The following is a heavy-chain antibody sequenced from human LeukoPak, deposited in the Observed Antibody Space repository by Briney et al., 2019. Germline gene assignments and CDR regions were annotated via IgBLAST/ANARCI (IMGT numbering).Heavy chain of an antibody. CDR1: GYSISSGYS. V-gene: IGHV4-38-2*02. J-gene: IGHJ4*02. CDR3: ASRGGTYYDFWSGYYVYEGDY. Sequence: SETPSLTCTVSGYSISSGYSWGWIRQPPGKGLEWIGSIYHSGSTSYNPSLKSRATISVDTPKTQFSLKLSSVTAADTAVYYCASRGGTYYDFWSGYYVYEGDYWGQGTLVTVSS. CDR2: IYHSGST. D-gene: IGHD3-3*01.